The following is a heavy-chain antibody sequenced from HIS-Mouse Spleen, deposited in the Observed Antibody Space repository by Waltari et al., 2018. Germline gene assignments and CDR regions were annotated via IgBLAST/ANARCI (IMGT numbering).Heavy chain of an antibody. V-gene: IGHV4-39*07. CDR3: AREIPYSSSWYDWYFDL. Sequence: QLQLQESGPGLVKPSETLSPTCTVAGGSISSSSYYWGWIRQPPGKGLEWSGSIYYSGSTYYNPSLKSRVTISVDTSKNQFSLKLSSVTAADTAVYYCAREIPYSSSWYDWYFDLWGRGTLVTVSS. CDR2: IYYSGST. J-gene: IGHJ2*01. D-gene: IGHD6-13*01. CDR1: GGSISSSSYY.